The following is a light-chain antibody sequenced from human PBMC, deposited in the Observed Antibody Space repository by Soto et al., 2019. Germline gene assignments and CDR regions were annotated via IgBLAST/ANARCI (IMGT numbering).Light chain of an antibody. Sequence: QSALTQPPSASGTPGQRVTISCSGGSSNIGSNTVNWYQQFPGTAPKLLIYTDNQRPSGVPDRFSGSKSGTSASLAVSGLQSEDEAAYFCSTWDDSLSAVVFGGGTKLTVL. CDR3: STWDDSLSAVV. J-gene: IGLJ2*01. V-gene: IGLV1-44*01. CDR1: SSNIGSNT. CDR2: TDN.